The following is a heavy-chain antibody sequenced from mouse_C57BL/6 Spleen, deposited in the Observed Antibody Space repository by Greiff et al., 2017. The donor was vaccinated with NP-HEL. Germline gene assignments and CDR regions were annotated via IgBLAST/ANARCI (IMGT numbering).Heavy chain of an antibody. CDR1: GYTFTDYN. Sequence: VQLQQSGPELVKPGASVKIPCKASGYTFTDYNMDWVKQSHGKSLEWIGDIIPNNGGTIYNQKFKGKATLTVDKSSSTAYMELRSLTSEDTAVYYCARELGRRGNYYDYWGQGTTLTVST. CDR2: IIPNNGGT. V-gene: IGHV1-18*01. D-gene: IGHD4-1*01. CDR3: ARELGRRGNYYDY. J-gene: IGHJ2*01.